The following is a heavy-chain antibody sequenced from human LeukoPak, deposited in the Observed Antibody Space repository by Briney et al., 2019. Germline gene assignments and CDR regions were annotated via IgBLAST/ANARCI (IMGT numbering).Heavy chain of an antibody. V-gene: IGHV3-48*01. J-gene: IGHJ3*02. D-gene: IGHD2-2*01. CDR2: ISSSSSTI. CDR1: GFTFSSYS. CDR3: ARAPLYCSSTSCYLLYAFDI. Sequence: GGSLRLSCAASGFTFSSYSMNWVRQAPGKGLEWVSYISSSSSTIYYADSVKGRFTISRDNAKISLYLQMNSLRAEDTAVYYCARAPLYCSSTSCYLLYAFDIWGQGIMVTVSS.